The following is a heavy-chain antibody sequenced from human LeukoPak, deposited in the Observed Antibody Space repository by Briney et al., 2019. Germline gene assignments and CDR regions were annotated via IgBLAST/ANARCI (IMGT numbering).Heavy chain of an antibody. J-gene: IGHJ4*02. V-gene: IGHV3-21*01. CDR1: GFTFSNYA. CDR3: ASRGYSYGYE. CDR2: ISSSSSYI. Sequence: GGSLRLSCVASGFTFSNYAMNWVRQAPGKGLEWVSAISSSSSYIYYADSVKGRFTISRDNAKNSLYLQMNSLRAEDTAVYYCASRGYSYGYEWGQGTLVTVSS. D-gene: IGHD5-18*01.